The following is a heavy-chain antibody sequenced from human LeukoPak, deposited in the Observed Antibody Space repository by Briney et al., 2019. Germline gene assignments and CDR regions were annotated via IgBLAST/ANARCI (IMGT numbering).Heavy chain of an antibody. Sequence: QPGGSLRLSCAASGFTVSSNYMSWVRQAPGKGLEWVSVIYSGGSTYYADPVKGRFTISRHNSKNTLYLQMNSLRAEDTAVYYCASLIIAAVGTNDAFDIWGQGTMVTVSS. CDR1: GFTVSSNY. CDR3: ASLIIAAVGTNDAFDI. D-gene: IGHD6-13*01. CDR2: IYSGGST. V-gene: IGHV3-53*04. J-gene: IGHJ3*02.